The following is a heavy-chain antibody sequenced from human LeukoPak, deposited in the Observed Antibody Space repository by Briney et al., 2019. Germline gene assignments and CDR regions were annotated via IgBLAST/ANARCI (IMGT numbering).Heavy chain of an antibody. J-gene: IGHJ5*01. CDR2: INANSGTR. Sequence: GGSLRLSCEASGFPFSFFAMSWLRQAPGKGLEWVSTINANSGTRSYAASVRGRFTISRDNSKNTLYLQLSTLRADDTAVYYCAKPISGGLAVTADWFAPWGQGTLVVVSS. V-gene: IGHV3-23*01. CDR3: AKPISGGLAVTADWFAP. D-gene: IGHD6-19*01. CDR1: GFPFSFFA.